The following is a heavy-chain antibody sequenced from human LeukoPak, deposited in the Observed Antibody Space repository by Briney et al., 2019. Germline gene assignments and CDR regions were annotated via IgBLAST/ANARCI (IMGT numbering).Heavy chain of an antibody. CDR2: IGTASDT. J-gene: IGHJ6*03. D-gene: IGHD1-1*01. Sequence: GGSLRLSCAASGFTYSSFDMHWVRQPTGQGLEWVSTIGTASDTYYPGSVEGRFTLSRDNDKNSLYLQMNSLTAGDTAVYYCARGPPRGRYYYMDVWGKGTTVTVSS. CDR1: GFTYSSFD. CDR3: ARGPPRGRYYYMDV. V-gene: IGHV3-13*01.